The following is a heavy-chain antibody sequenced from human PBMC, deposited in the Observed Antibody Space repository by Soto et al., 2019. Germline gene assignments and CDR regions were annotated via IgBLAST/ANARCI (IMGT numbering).Heavy chain of an antibody. CDR3: ARDSTGWYSPYI. Sequence: GGSLRLSCAASGLTVGSKFMSWVRQAPGKGLEWVSIIFVGDNTYYADSVKGRFTISRDNSKNTLYLQMSTLRAEDTAVYYCARDSTGWYSPYIWGQGTLVTVSS. D-gene: IGHD6-19*01. CDR1: GLTVGSKF. V-gene: IGHV3-66*01. CDR2: IFVGDNT. J-gene: IGHJ4*02.